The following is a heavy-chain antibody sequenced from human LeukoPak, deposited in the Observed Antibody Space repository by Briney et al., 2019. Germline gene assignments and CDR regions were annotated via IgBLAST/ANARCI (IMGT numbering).Heavy chain of an antibody. CDR3: ARDNARGGSFSDYLRYFQV. CDR1: GGSISSGNYY. J-gene: IGHJ1*01. Sequence: SETLSLTCTVSGGSISSGNYYWSWIRQPAGKGLEWIGRILTSGSSNSNPSLMSRITMSVDTSQNQFSLKLFSVTAADTAVYYCARDNARGGSFSDYLRYFQVWGQGTLVTVSS. V-gene: IGHV4-61*02. CDR2: ILTSGSS. D-gene: IGHD5/OR15-5a*01.